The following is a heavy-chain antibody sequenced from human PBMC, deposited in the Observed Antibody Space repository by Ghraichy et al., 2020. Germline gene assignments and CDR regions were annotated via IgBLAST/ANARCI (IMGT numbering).Heavy chain of an antibody. CDR3: SRDPGVIGYKFMEAFDI. J-gene: IGHJ3*02. V-gene: IGHV4-59*01. D-gene: IGHD5-24*01. Sequence: SETLSLTCTVSGGSINSNYWSWIRQPPGKGLEWIGWIYYSGSTIYNPSLKSRVTISVDRSKNQFSLKVRSVTAAVTAVYYCSRDPGVIGYKFMEAFDIWGQGTTITVSS. CDR1: GGSINSNY. CDR2: IYYSGST.